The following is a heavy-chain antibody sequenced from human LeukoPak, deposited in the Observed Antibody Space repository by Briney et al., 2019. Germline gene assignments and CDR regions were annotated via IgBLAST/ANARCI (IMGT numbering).Heavy chain of an antibody. Sequence: GGSLRLSCAASGFTFSSYSMNWVRQAPGKGLEWVSYISSSSTIYYADSVKGRFTISRDNAKNSLYLQMNSLRAEDTAVYYCARNYGDANWGQGTLVTVSS. CDR2: ISSSSTI. CDR1: GFTFSSYS. D-gene: IGHD4-17*01. J-gene: IGHJ4*02. CDR3: ARNYGDAN. V-gene: IGHV3-48*01.